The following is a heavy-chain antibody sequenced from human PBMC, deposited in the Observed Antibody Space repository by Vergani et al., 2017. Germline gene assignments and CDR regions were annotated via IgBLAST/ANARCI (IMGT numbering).Heavy chain of an antibody. CDR2: IDEYGNRA. CDR1: GFRFNTYW. J-gene: IGHJ5*01. V-gene: IGHV3-74*03. D-gene: IGHD2-8*02. Sequence: EVQLVESGGGSVQSGGSLRLSCVASGFRFNTYWMHWVRQVPGKGLMWVARIDEYGNRATYGDVETGRFTLSRDNAKNTVFLQMNNLRADDAGVYYCVRTEYCTGIACNTRFDSWGQGALVTVSS. CDR3: VRTEYCTGIACNTRFDS.